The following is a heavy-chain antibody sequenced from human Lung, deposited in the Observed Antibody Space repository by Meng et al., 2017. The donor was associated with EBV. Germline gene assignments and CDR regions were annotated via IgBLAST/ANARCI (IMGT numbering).Heavy chain of an antibody. CDR3: ARARSIAAAVIDY. CDR2: IYYSGST. D-gene: IGHD6-13*01. Sequence: QVELRGSGPGLVRPSETLSLTCTVSGGSVSSGGYYWSWIRQTPGKGLEWIGYIYYSGSTNFNPSLKSRVTISVDKSKNQFSLKLSSVTAADTAVYYCARARSIAAAVIDYWGQGTLVTVSS. V-gene: IGHV4-61*08. CDR1: GGSVSSGGYY. J-gene: IGHJ4*02.